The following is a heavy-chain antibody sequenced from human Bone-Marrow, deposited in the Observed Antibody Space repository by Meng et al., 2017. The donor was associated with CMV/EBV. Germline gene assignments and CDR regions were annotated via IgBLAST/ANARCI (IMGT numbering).Heavy chain of an antibody. J-gene: IGHJ4*02. D-gene: IGHD6-13*01. V-gene: IGHV2-5*02. Sequence: CNFSGFSLTSRGVGVGWIRQPPGEALDWLALIYWDDDNRYSPSLKSRLTLTKDTSKNQVALSMTNVDPLDTATYYCAHRQSTAGQFDYWGQGILVTVSS. CDR2: IYWDDDN. CDR3: AHRQSTAGQFDY. CDR1: GFSLTSRGVG.